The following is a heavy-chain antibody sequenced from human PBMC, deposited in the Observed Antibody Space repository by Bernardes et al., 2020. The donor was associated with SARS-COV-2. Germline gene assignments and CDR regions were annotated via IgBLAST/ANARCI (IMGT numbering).Heavy chain of an antibody. V-gene: IGHV3-23*01. CDR1: GFTFSSYA. CDR2: MNSAGTT. CDR3: ARVVSGPYVGADAFAV. Sequence: GGSLRLSCAASGFTFSSYAMSWFRQTPGKGLEWFSAMNSAGTTYYADSVKGRFTAARDNSKNTLYLQMNSLTSEDTAVYYCARVVSGPYVGADAFAVWGRGTTVTVSS. J-gene: IGHJ3*01. D-gene: IGHD6-19*01.